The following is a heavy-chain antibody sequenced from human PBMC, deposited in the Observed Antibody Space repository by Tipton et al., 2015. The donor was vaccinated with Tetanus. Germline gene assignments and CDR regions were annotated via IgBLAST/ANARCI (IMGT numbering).Heavy chain of an antibody. CDR3: VRRVAAFYADRLD. V-gene: IGHV4-39*01. D-gene: IGHD6-19*01. CDR2: VDYRGRT. J-gene: IGHJ4*02. Sequence: TLSLTCSVSGGSISNSGYYWGWIRQPPGKGLECIGSVDYRGRTYYNASLRSRVSISADTSKNQFSLKLSSMTAADTAVYYCVRRVAAFYADRLDWGQGTLVTVSS. CDR1: GGSISNSGYY.